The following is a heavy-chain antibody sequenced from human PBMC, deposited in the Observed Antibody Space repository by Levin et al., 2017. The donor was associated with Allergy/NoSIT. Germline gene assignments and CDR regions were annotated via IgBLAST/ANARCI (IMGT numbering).Heavy chain of an antibody. D-gene: IGHD3-3*02. V-gene: IGHV3-33*01. CDR3: ARDQGPFAAWFFSFDY. Sequence: GGSLRLSCAASGFTLSRSGMPWVRQAPGPGLAWVAVIWSDGSKTYYADSVEGRFTLSRSHSKNTLFLQMDSLRADDTAVYYGARDQGPFAAWFFSFDYWGPGTLVTVSS. CDR1: GFTLSRSG. CDR2: IWSDGSKT. J-gene: IGHJ4*02.